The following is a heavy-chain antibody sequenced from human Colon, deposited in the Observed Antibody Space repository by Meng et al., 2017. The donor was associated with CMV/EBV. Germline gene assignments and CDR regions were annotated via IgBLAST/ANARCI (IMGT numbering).Heavy chain of an antibody. Sequence: GSLRLSCPVSGYSISSGYYWGWIRQPPGKGLEWIGSIYHSESTYYNPSLKSRVTISVDTSKNQFPMKLSSVTAADTAVYYCARVVCSTSCYTAGYFQHWGQGTLVTVSS. J-gene: IGHJ1*01. CDR2: IYHSEST. V-gene: IGHV4-38-2*02. CDR3: ARVVCSTSCYTAGYFQH. CDR1: GYSISSGYY. D-gene: IGHD2-2*02.